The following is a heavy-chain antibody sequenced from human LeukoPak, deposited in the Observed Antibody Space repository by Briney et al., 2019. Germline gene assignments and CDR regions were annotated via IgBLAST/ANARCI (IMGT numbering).Heavy chain of an antibody. J-gene: IGHJ6*02. D-gene: IGHD2/OR15-2a*01. CDR3: ARDKQYSLYYYYGMDV. CDR2: IYSGGST. Sequence: PGGSLRLSCAASGFTVSSNYMSWVRQAPGKGLEWGSVIYSGGSTYYADSAKGRFTISRDNSKNTLYLQMNSLRAEDTAVYYCARDKQYSLYYYYGMDVWGQGTTVTVSS. CDR1: GFTVSSNY. V-gene: IGHV3-66*01.